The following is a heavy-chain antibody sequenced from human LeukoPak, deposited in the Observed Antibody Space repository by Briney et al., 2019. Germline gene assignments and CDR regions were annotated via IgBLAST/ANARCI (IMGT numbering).Heavy chain of an antibody. J-gene: IGHJ3*02. V-gene: IGHV3-30-3*01. Sequence: GRSLRLSCAASGFTFSSYAMHWVRQAPGKGLEWVAVISYDGSNKYYADSVKGRFTISRDNSKNTLYLQMNSLRAEDTAVYYCARDTTPPRFGVVRSDAFDIWGQGTMVTVSS. D-gene: IGHD3-3*01. CDR3: ARDTTPPRFGVVRSDAFDI. CDR2: ISYDGSNK. CDR1: GFTFSSYA.